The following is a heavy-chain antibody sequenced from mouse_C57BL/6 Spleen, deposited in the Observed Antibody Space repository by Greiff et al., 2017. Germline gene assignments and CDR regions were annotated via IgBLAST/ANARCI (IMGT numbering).Heavy chain of an antibody. CDR3: ARDRGITTVVARLDY. CDR1: GFTFSDYY. J-gene: IGHJ2*01. V-gene: IGHV5-16*01. D-gene: IGHD1-1*01. CDR2: INYDGSST. Sequence: EVMLVESEGGLVQPGSSMKLSCTASGFTFSDYYMAWVRQVPEKGLEWVANINYDGSSTYYLDSLKSRFIISRDNAKNILYLQMSSLKSEDTATYYCARDRGITTVVARLDYWGQGTTLTVSS.